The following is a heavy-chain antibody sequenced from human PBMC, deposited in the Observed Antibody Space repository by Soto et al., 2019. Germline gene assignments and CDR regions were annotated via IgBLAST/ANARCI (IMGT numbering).Heavy chain of an antibody. CDR3: VRDTMRASAAASLDY. V-gene: IGHV3-48*03. D-gene: IGHD2-2*01. CDR1: GFTFSTYE. J-gene: IGHJ4*02. CDR2: ISVSGNII. Sequence: GGSLRLSCAASGFTFSTYEFNWVRQAPGRGLEWISYISVSGNIIKYAESVKDRFTISRDNAENSLHLHMNNLRVDDTALYFCVRDTMRASAAASLDYWGQGTQVTVSS.